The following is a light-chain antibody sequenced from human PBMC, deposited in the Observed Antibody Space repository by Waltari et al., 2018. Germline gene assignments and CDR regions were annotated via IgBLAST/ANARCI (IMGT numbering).Light chain of an antibody. CDR2: GSR. J-gene: IGLJ1*01. CDR1: NSNIGAGYD. CDR3: QSYDSSLSGCV. V-gene: IGLV1-40*01. Sequence: QSVLTQPPSVSGAPGQRVTISCTGRNSNIGAGYDVQWYQQLPGTPPKLLISGSRQRHSGVPDRFSGSKSGTSASLAITGLQAEDEADYYCQSYDSSLSGCVFGTGTKVTVL.